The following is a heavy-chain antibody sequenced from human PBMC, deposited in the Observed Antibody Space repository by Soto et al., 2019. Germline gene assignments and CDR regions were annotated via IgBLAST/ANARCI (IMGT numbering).Heavy chain of an antibody. CDR3: AKEQGSRWSEIDY. CDR1: GFTFSNYA. V-gene: IGHV3-23*01. Sequence: EVQLLESGGGLVQPGGSLRLSCAASGFTFSNYAVTWVRQAPGKGLEWVSTISGSGGSTYYADSVKGRFTISRDNSKNTLYLQMNSLRAEDTAVYYCAKEQGSRWSEIDYWGQGTLVTVSS. D-gene: IGHD6-13*01. J-gene: IGHJ4*02. CDR2: ISGSGGST.